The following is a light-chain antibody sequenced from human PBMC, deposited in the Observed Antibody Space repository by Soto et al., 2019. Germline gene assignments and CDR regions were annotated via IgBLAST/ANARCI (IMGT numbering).Light chain of an antibody. V-gene: IGKV3-15*01. CDR1: QSIRSN. CDR2: AAY. J-gene: IGKJ1*01. Sequence: EIVLTQSPATLSVSPGERVTISCRASQSIRSNLDWYQQKPGQAPRLLIYAAYTRAAGLPARFSGSGSGTKFSLTISSLQSEDFAVYYCQQYNNWPPERTFGQGTKGEI. CDR3: QQYNNWPPERT.